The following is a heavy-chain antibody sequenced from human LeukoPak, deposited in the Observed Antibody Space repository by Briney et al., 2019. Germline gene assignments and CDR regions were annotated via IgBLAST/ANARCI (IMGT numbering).Heavy chain of an antibody. CDR1: GFTFSSYS. J-gene: IGHJ6*03. D-gene: IGHD4-11*01. CDR2: ISGSSSYI. CDR3: ARTMKYTVTTTYYMDV. V-gene: IGHV3-21*01. Sequence: PGGSLRLSCAASGFTFSSYSMNWVRQAPGKGLEWVSSISGSSSYIYYADSVKGRFTNSRDNAKNSLYLQMSSLRAEDTAVYYCARTMKYTVTTTYYMDVWGKGTTVTVSS.